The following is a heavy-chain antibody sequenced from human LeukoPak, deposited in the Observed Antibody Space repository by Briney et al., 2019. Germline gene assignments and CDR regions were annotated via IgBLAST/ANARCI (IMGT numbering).Heavy chain of an antibody. J-gene: IGHJ4*02. D-gene: IGHD3-10*01. V-gene: IGHV1-2*04. CDR2: INPNSGGT. CDR3: ARANGSGSIPDY. CDR1: GYTFSGYY. Sequence: ASVKVSCKASGYTFSGYYMHRVRQAPGQGLEWMGWINPNSGGTNYAQKFQGWVTMTRDTSISTAYMELSRLRSDDTAVYYCARANGSGSIPDYWGQGTLVTVSS.